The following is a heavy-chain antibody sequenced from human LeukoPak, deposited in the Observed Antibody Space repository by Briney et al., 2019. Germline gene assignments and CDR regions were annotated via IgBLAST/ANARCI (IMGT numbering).Heavy chain of an antibody. D-gene: IGHD6-13*01. CDR1: GFTFSAYS. CDR3: ASSSPDTFYYYYMDV. V-gene: IGHV3-48*04. Sequence: QPGGSLRLSCAASGFTFSAYSMNWVRQAPGKGLQWLSYIGTTGSTIYYADSVKGRFTISRDNAKNSLYLQMNSLRVEDTAVYYCASSSPDTFYYYYMDVWGKGTTVTVSS. CDR2: IGTTGSTI. J-gene: IGHJ6*03.